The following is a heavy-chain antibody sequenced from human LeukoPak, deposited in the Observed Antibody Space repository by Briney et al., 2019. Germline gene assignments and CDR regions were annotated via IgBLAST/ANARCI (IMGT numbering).Heavy chain of an antibody. CDR3: ARAFVVVPAATYYYYYGMDV. D-gene: IGHD2-2*01. J-gene: IGHJ6*02. CDR1: GYTFTSYG. Sequence: ASVKVSCKASGYTFTSYGISWVRQAPGQGLEWMGWISTYNDNTNYVQNFQGRVTMTTDTSTSTAYMELRSLRSDDTAVYYCARAFVVVPAATYYYYYGMDVWGQGTTVTVSS. CDR2: ISTYNDNT. V-gene: IGHV1-18*01.